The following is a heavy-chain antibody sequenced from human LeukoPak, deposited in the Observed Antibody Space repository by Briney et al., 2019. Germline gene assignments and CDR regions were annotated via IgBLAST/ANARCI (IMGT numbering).Heavy chain of an antibody. J-gene: IGHJ4*02. CDR1: GFTFSSYA. CDR3: ARSTSQGFDY. V-gene: IGHV3-74*01. CDR2: FKTDGSTT. Sequence: GGSLRLSCAASGFTFSSYAMSWVRQAPGKGLVWVSLFKTDGSTTRYADSVKGRFTISRDNAKNTLYLQMNSLRAEDTAVYYCARSTSQGFDYWGQGTPVIVSS.